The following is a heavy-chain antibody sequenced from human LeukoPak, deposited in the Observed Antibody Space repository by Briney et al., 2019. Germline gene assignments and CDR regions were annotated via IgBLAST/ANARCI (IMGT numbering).Heavy chain of an antibody. CDR1: GFTSSSYW. Sequence: GGSLRLSCAASGFTSSSYWMSWVRQAPGKGLEWVANIKQDGSEKYYVDSVKGRFTISRDNAKNSLYLQMNSLRAEDTAVYYCAREIAVAGNFGGQGTLVTVSS. CDR3: AREIAVAGNF. V-gene: IGHV3-7*01. CDR2: IKQDGSEK. D-gene: IGHD6-19*01. J-gene: IGHJ4*02.